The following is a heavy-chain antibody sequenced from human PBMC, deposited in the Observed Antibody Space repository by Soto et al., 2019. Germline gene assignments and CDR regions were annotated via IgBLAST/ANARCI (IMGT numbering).Heavy chain of an antibody. CDR3: GRDLPSISGRPGGWFDP. J-gene: IGHJ5*02. V-gene: IGHV3-7*01. CDR1: GFPFSRYW. Sequence: EVQLVESGGDLVQPGGSLSLSCAAFGFPFSRYWMSWVRQAPGKGLEWVANIKQDGSEKYYVDSVKGRFSVSRDNAKNSLYLQMNSLRAEDTAVYCCGRDLPSISGRPGGWFDPWGQGTLVTVSS. D-gene: IGHD6-6*01. CDR2: IKQDGSEK.